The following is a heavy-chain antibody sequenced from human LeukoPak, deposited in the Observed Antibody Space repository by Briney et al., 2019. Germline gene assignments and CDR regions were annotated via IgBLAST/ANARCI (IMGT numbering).Heavy chain of an antibody. Sequence: GGSLRLSCSASGLTVTNAWMNWVRQAAGKGLEWVSITYSGGSTYYADSVKGRFTISRDNSKETLYLQMNSLRAEDTAVYYCAREPPRDGAFDIWGQGTMVTVSS. CDR1: GLTVTNAW. D-gene: IGHD5-24*01. V-gene: IGHV3-53*01. J-gene: IGHJ3*02. CDR3: AREPPRDGAFDI. CDR2: TYSGGST.